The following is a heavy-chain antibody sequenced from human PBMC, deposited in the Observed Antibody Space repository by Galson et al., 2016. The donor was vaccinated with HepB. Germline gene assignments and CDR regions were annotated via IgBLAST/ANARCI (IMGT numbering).Heavy chain of an antibody. J-gene: IGHJ4*02. D-gene: IGHD1-7*01. Sequence: SLRLSCAASGFTFTKYAMHWVRQSPGKGLEWVAVSSYDGNKEYYADSVKGRFTLSRDNFKNTLSLQMNDVRLEDTAVYFCASGIYGNYASYFDHWGQGSLVTVSS. CDR2: SSYDGNKE. CDR3: ASGIYGNYASYFDH. V-gene: IGHV3-30-3*01. CDR1: GFTFTKYA.